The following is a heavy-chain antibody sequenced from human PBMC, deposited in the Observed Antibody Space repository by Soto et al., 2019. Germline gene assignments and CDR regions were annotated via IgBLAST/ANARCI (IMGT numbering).Heavy chain of an antibody. Sequence: PSETLSLTCTAYGESFNGHYWSWIRQPPGKGLEWIGEIHHSGSTNYNPPLKSRVTFSIDTSKRQFSLKVRSVTAADTAVYYCARGKRGSSWYRGEEKYYYYGMDVWGQGTPVTVSS. CDR1: GESFNGHY. V-gene: IGHV4-34*01. D-gene: IGHD6-13*01. J-gene: IGHJ6*02. CDR2: IHHSGST. CDR3: ARGKRGSSWYRGEEKYYYYGMDV.